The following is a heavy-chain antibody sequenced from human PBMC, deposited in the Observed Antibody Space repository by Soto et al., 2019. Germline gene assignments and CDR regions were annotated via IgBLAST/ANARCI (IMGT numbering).Heavy chain of an antibody. V-gene: IGHV1-2*02. CDR2: INPATGAT. Sequence: QLHLVQSGAVVKKPGASVTVSCSASGYPVTAYYMHWVRQAPGRGLEWMGGINPATGATKYTQTLRDGVTMTRRTATNTGVRELGGPTSGDTAVFYWAGGGGVGVAGSAAFDMWGQGTLVTVSS. J-gene: IGHJ3*02. CDR1: GYPVTAYY. D-gene: IGHD3-3*01. CDR3: AGGGGVGVAGSAAFDM.